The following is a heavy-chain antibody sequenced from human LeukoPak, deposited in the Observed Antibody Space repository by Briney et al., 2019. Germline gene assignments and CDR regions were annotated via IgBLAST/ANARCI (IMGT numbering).Heavy chain of an antibody. D-gene: IGHD6-19*01. CDR2: ISYDGRNM. Sequence: PGRSLRLSCAASGFTFSSYAMHWVRQPPGKGLEWVAVISYDGRNMYYGDSVKGRFTISRDNSKNTLYLQMNSLRPEDTAVYYCAKSLSSGWSSYYFGDWGQGTLVAVSS. J-gene: IGHJ4*02. CDR3: AKSLSSGWSSYYFGD. V-gene: IGHV3-30*04. CDR1: GFTFSSYA.